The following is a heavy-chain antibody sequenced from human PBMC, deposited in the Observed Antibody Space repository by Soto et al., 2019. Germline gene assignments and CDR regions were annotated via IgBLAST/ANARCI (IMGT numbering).Heavy chain of an antibody. V-gene: IGHV3-30*18. CDR3: AKDPKCCTIGSHFLDNWFDP. Sequence: PGGSLRLSCAASGFTFSNYGMHWVRQTPGKGLEWVAVISYDGSHQFYTDSVKGRFTISRDNSKNTLYLQMNSLKTEDTAMHYCAKDPKCCTIGSHFLDNWFDPWGQGTLVTVSS. CDR1: GFTFSNYG. J-gene: IGHJ5*02. D-gene: IGHD2-8*01. CDR2: ISYDGSHQ.